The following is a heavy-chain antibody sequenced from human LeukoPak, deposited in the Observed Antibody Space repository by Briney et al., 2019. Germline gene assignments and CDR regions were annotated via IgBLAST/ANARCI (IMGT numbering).Heavy chain of an antibody. V-gene: IGHV3-30-3*01. CDR3: AREEYGGVYFDY. CDR2: ISYDASNK. J-gene: IGHJ4*02. D-gene: IGHD4-23*01. Sequence: GGSLRLSCAASGFTFSSYAMHWVRQAPGKGLEWVAVISYDASNKYYTDSVKGRFTISRDNSKNMLYLQMDSLRVEDTAVYHCAREEYGGVYFDYWGQGTLDTVSS. CDR1: GFTFSSYA.